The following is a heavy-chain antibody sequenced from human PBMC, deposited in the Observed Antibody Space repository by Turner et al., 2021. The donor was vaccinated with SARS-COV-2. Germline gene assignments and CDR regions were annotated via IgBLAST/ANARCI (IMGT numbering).Heavy chain of an antibody. J-gene: IGHJ4*02. CDR2: IWYDGSNK. Sequence: QVQLVESGGGVVQPGRSLILSCAASGFTFSSYGIHWVRQAPGKGLEWVAFIWYDGSNKYYADSVKGRFTISRDNSKNTLYLQMNSLRAEDTAVYYCARDKGEGSSGWLIPSGSYYFDYWGQGTLVTVSS. CDR1: GFTFSSYG. D-gene: IGHD6-19*01. V-gene: IGHV3-33*01. CDR3: ARDKGEGSSGWLIPSGSYYFDY.